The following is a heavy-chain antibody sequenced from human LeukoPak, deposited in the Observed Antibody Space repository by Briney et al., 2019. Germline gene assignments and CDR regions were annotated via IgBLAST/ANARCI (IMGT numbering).Heavy chain of an antibody. CDR2: FYYSGST. CDR3: ARHALYGDFRHFDY. CDR1: GASISSSY. V-gene: IGHV4-59*08. D-gene: IGHD4-17*01. J-gene: IGHJ4*02. Sequence: KTSETLSLTCTVSGASISSSYWSWIRQPPGKGLEWIGYFYYSGSTNYNPFLKSRVTMSVGTSKNQFSLKLSSVTAADTAVYYCARHALYGDFRHFDYWGLGSLVTVSS.